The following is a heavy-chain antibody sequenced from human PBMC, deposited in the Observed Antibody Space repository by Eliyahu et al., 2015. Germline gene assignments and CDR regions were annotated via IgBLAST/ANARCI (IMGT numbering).Heavy chain of an antibody. CDR2: ISGSGGST. CDR3: AKDQKSVVSPQEFQH. J-gene: IGHJ1*01. V-gene: IGHV3-23*01. Sequence: EVQLLESGXGLVQPGGSXRXXCAXSGFTFSXYAMSWVRQAPGKGLEWVSAISGSGGSTYYADSVKGRFTISRDNSKNTLYLQMNSLRAEDTAVYYCAKDQKSVVSPQEFQHWGQGTLVTVSS. D-gene: IGHD2-8*02. CDR1: GFTFSXYA.